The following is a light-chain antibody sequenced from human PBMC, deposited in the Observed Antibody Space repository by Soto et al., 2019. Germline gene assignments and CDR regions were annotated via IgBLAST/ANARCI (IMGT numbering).Light chain of an antibody. J-gene: IGKJ5*01. CDR2: GAS. CDR3: QQYNNWPPIT. CDR1: QSVSSN. Sequence: EIVMTQSPATLSVSPGERATLSCRASQSVSSNLAWYQQKPGQAPRLLIYGASTRATGIPARFSGSGSGTEFTLTVSSLQSEDFAVYYCQQYNNWPPITIGQGTRREIK. V-gene: IGKV3-15*01.